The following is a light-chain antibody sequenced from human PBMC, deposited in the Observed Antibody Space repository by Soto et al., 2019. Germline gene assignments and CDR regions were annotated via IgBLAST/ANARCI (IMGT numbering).Light chain of an antibody. Sequence: QSALTQPASVSGSPGQSITISCTGTSSDIGGYNYVSWYQQHPGKAPKLMIYDVSNRPSGVSNRFSGSKSDNTASLTISGLQDEDEADYYCSSYTSSTPLVFGGGTKLTVL. CDR1: SSDIGGYNY. CDR2: DVS. CDR3: SSYTSSTPLV. J-gene: IGLJ2*01. V-gene: IGLV2-14*01.